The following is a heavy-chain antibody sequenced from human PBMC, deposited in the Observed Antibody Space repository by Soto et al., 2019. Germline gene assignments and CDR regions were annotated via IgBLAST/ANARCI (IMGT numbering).Heavy chain of an antibody. CDR3: ARGRDYYDILSGYVNWFDP. Sequence: PSETLSLTCAVYGGSFSDYYWDWIRQPPGKGLEWIGEINHSGNTNYNPSLKSRVTISLDTSKNQLSVKLRSVTAADTAVYYCARGRDYYDILSGYVNWFDPWGQGTLVTVSS. J-gene: IGHJ5*02. D-gene: IGHD3-9*01. CDR2: INHSGNT. CDR1: GGSFSDYY. V-gene: IGHV4-34*01.